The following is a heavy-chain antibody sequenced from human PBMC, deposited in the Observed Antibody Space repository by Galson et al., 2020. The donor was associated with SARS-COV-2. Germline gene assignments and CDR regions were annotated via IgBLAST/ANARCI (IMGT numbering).Heavy chain of an antibody. CDR2: FDPEDGET. D-gene: IGHD3-3*01. CDR1: GYTLTELS. Sequence: ASVKVSCKVSGYTLTELSIHWVRQAPGKGLEWMGGFDPEDGETIYAQKFQGRVTMTEDTSTDTAYMELSSLRSEDTAVYYYSSSRWGKVRFLEWTTMDVWGQGTTVTVSS. J-gene: IGHJ6*02. V-gene: IGHV1-24*01. CDR3: SSSRWGKVRFLEWTTMDV.